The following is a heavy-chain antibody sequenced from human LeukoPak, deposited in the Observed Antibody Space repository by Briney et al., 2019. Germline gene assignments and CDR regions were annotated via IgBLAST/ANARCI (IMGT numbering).Heavy chain of an antibody. J-gene: IGHJ6*02. CDR2: INHSGST. CDR3: ARVLELWFGKYYGMDV. V-gene: IGHV4-34*01. CDR1: GGSFSGYY. D-gene: IGHD3-10*01. Sequence: SETLSLTRAVYGGSFSGYYWSWIRQPPGKGLEWIGEINHSGSTNYNPSLKSRVTISVDTSKNQFSLKLSSVTAADTAVYYCARVLELWFGKYYGMDVWGQGTTVTVSS.